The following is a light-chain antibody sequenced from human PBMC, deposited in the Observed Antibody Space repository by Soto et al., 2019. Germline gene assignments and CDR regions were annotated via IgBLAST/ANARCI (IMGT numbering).Light chain of an antibody. Sequence: SVLTQPASVSGSPGQSITISCTGTSSDVGGYNYVSWYQQNPGKAPKLMIYEVSNRPSGVSNRFSGSKSGNMASLTISGLQAEDEADYYCSSYTINRTYVFGTGTKGTVL. CDR2: EVS. CDR1: SSDVGGYNY. CDR3: SSYTINRTYV. V-gene: IGLV2-14*01. J-gene: IGLJ1*01.